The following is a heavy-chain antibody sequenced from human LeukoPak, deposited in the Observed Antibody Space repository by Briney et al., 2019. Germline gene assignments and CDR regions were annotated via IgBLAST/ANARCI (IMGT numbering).Heavy chain of an antibody. Sequence: ASVKVSCKASGYTFTNYGISWVRQAPGQGLEWMGWISAHNGNIKYAQNLQGRVTMTTDTSTSAAYMELRSLSSEDTAVYYCARDQGLIDPPPYGLDVWGQGTTVTVSS. CDR1: GYTFTNYG. CDR3: ARDQGLIDPPPYGLDV. CDR2: ISAHNGNI. J-gene: IGHJ6*02. D-gene: IGHD3-16*01. V-gene: IGHV1-18*01.